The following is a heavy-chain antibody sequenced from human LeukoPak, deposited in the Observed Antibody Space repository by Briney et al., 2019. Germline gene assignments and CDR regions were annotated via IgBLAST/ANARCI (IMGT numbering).Heavy chain of an antibody. V-gene: IGHV3-48*03. CDR2: ISSSGSTI. Sequence: GGSLRLSCAASGFTFSSYEMNWVRQAPGKGLEWVSHISSSGSTIYYADSVKGRFTISRDNAKNSLYLQMNSLRAEDTAVYYCARGPFYDSSGYPYYYYGMDVWGQGTTVTVSS. CDR3: ARGPFYDSSGYPYYYYGMDV. CDR1: GFTFSSYE. D-gene: IGHD3-22*01. J-gene: IGHJ6*02.